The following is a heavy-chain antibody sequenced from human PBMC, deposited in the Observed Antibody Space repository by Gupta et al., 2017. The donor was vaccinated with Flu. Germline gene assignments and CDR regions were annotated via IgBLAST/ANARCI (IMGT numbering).Heavy chain of an antibody. J-gene: IGHJ4*02. CDR2: INQDGSTK. CDR1: GFTLSDSW. V-gene: IGHV3-7*01. D-gene: IGHD5-24*01. Sequence: EVQLVESGGGWVQTGGSLRLSCAASGFTLSDSWKNWVRQAPGKGLEWVANINQDGSTKNYVDSLKGRFTVSRDNAKNSLYLQMDSLRAEDTAVYFCARNRGWEQFDYWGQGTLVTVSS. CDR3: ARNRGWEQFDY.